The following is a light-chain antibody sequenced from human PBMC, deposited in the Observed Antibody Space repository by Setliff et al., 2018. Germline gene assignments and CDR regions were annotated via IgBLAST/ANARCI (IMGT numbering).Light chain of an antibody. CDR1: SSNIERYT. CDR2: TNS. CDR3: AAWDDSLLGYV. Sequence: QSVLTQPPSASGTPGQRVTISCSGSSSNIERYTVNWYQQLPGTAPKLLIYTNSQRPSGVPDRFSGSKSGTSGSLAISGLQSEDEADYYCAAWDDSLLGYVFGTGTKVTVL. J-gene: IGLJ1*01. V-gene: IGLV1-44*01.